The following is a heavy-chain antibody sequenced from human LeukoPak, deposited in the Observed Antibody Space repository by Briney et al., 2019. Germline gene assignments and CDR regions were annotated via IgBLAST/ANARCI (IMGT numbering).Heavy chain of an antibody. J-gene: IGHJ4*02. CDR1: GFTFRDRY. V-gene: IGHV3-11*05. Sequence: GGSLRLSCAASGFTFRDRYMGWVRQASGKGLAWVSYISSSSHYTNYEASVRGRFIISRDNSRDSLYLQMNSLRVEDTAIYYCVTETTEGAKDYWGQGTLVTVSS. D-gene: IGHD1-14*01. CDR3: VTETTEGAKDY. CDR2: ISSSSHYT.